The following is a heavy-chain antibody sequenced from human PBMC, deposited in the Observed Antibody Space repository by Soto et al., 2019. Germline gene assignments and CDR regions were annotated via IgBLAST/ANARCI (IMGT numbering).Heavy chain of an antibody. CDR2: IYHSGST. CDR3: ARGIGSSWDFDY. CDR1: GGSISSGGYS. D-gene: IGHD6-13*01. V-gene: IGHV4-30-2*01. J-gene: IGHJ4*02. Sequence: SETLSLTCAVSGGSISSGGYSWSWIRQPPGKGLEWIGYIYHSGSTYCNPNSGGTNYAQKFQGWATMTRDTSISTAYMELSRLRSDDTAVYYCARGIGSSWDFDYWGQGTLVTVSS.